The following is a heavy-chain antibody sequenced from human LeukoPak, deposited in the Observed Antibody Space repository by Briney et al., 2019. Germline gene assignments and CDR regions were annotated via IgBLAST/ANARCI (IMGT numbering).Heavy chain of an antibody. J-gene: IGHJ4*02. V-gene: IGHV3-64D*06. CDR1: GFTFSSYA. CDR2: ISSNGGST. Sequence: GGSLRLSCSASGFTFSSYAMHWVRQAPGKGLEYVSAISSNGGSTYYADSVKGRFTISRDNSKNTLYPQMSSLRAEDTAVYYCVKDGRRGYSYGYSDYWGQGTLVTVSS. CDR3: VKDGRRGYSYGYSDY. D-gene: IGHD5-18*01.